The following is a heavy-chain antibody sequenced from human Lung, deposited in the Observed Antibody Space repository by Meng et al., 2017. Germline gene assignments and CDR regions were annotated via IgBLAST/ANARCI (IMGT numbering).Heavy chain of an antibody. CDR1: GGSISSSNYY. CDR2: IYNSGST. V-gene: IGHV4-30-4*01. Sequence: QGRLQGAGPGWVKPSQTLSPTRTVSGGSISSSNYYWSWIRQPPGKGLEWSGHIYNSGSTYYNPSLKSRITISVDTSKNQFSLKLSSVTAADTAVYYCARGQKGYFDLWGRGTLVTVSS. J-gene: IGHJ2*01. CDR3: ARGQKGYFDL.